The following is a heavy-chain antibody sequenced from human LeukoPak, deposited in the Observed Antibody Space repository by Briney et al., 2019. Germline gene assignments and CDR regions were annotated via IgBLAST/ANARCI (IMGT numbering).Heavy chain of an antibody. Sequence: SETLSLTCTVSGGSISSGGYYWSWIRQPPGKGLEWIGYIYHSGSTNYNPSLKSRVTISVDRSKNQFSLKLSSVTAADTAVYYCAREGRGGGSYAFDIWGQGTMVTVSS. CDR1: GGSISSGGYY. V-gene: IGHV4-30-2*01. D-gene: IGHD2-15*01. CDR3: AREGRGGGSYAFDI. CDR2: IYHSGST. J-gene: IGHJ3*02.